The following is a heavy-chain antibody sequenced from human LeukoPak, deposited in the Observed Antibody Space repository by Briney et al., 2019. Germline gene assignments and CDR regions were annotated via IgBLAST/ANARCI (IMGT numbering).Heavy chain of an antibody. CDR1: GFTFSSYA. V-gene: IGHV3-23*01. CDR2: ISGSGDRT. J-gene: IGHJ1*01. CDR3: AKSLAGVAV. D-gene: IGHD2-21*01. Sequence: GGSLRLSCAASGFTFSSYAMSWVRQAPGKGLEWVSSISGSGDRTYFADSVRGRFTISRDNSENTAFLQMNSLRAEDTAVYYCAKSLAGVAVWGQGTLATVFS.